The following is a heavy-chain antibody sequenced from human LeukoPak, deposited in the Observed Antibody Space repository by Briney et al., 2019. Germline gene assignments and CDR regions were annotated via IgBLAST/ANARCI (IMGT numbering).Heavy chain of an antibody. Sequence: PSETLSLTCAVYGGSFSGYYWSWIRQPPGKGLEWIGEINHSGSTNYNPSLKSRVTISVDTSKNQFSLKLSSVTAADTAVYYCARLGAYYYYYMDVGGKGTTVTVSS. D-gene: IGHD3-16*01. V-gene: IGHV4-34*01. CDR1: GGSFSGYY. CDR3: ARLGAYYYYYMDV. J-gene: IGHJ6*03. CDR2: INHSGST.